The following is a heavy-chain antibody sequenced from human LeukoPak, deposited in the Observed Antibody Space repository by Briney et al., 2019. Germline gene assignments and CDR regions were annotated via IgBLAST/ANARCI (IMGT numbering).Heavy chain of an antibody. J-gene: IGHJ3*02. Sequence: SETLSLTCAVYDESFSGYYCSWIRQPPRKGLEWVGEIDHCGSTNYNPSLQSRVTISVDTSKNQFSLKVSSVSAADTAVYYCARGNRPYGEHEAFDIWGHGTTVTVSP. CDR2: IDHCGST. V-gene: IGHV4-34*01. CDR1: DESFSGYY. CDR3: ARGNRPYGEHEAFDI. D-gene: IGHD3-10*01.